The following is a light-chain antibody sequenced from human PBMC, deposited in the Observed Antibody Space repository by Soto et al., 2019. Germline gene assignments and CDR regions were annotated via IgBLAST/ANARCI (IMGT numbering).Light chain of an antibody. CDR3: QEYGTSRT. V-gene: IGKV1-13*02. CDR2: AAS. Sequence: AIPFTQSPSALSASVGDRVTITCRASQGISSALAWYQQKPGKAPKLLIYAASSLQSGVPSRFSGSGSGTDFTLTISRLEPEDFAVYYCQEYGTSRTFGQGTKVDIK. J-gene: IGKJ1*01. CDR1: QGISSA.